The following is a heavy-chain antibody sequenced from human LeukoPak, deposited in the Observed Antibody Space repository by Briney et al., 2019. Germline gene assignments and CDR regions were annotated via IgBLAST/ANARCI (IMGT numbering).Heavy chain of an antibody. Sequence: KASETLSLTCIVSNYSINSGHYWGWIRQPPGKGLEWIGEINHSGSTNYNPSLKSRVTISVDTSKNQFSLKLSSVTAADTAVYYCVGDPYYYYYYMDVWGKGTTVTVSS. CDR2: INHSGST. V-gene: IGHV4-38-2*02. J-gene: IGHJ6*03. CDR1: NYSINSGHY. CDR3: VGDPYYYYYYMDV. D-gene: IGHD3-16*01.